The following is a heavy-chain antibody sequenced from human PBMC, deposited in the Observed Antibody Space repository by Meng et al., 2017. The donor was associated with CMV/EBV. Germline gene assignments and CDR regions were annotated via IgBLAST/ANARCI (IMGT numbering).Heavy chain of an antibody. CDR3: ARELEPSYGMDG. CDR2: IYYSGST. V-gene: IGHV4-59*01. D-gene: IGHD1-1*01. J-gene: IGHJ6*02. CDR1: GGSISSYY. Sequence: SETLSLTCTVSGGSISSYYWSWIRQPPGKGLEWIGYIYYSGSTNYNPSLKSGVTISVDKAKTQPSLKLSSVTAADTAAYYCARELEPSYGMDGWGQGATVTVSS.